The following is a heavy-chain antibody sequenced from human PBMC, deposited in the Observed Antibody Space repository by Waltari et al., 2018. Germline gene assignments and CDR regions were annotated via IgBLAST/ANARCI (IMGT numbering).Heavy chain of an antibody. J-gene: IGHJ3*02. CDR1: VGSINSDNYF. D-gene: IGHD5-12*01. V-gene: IGHV4-31*03. Sequence: QVQLQESGPGLVKPSQTLSLICTVSVGSINSDNYFWSWIRQHPGRCLEWIAYIHHSGSTYYNPSLQSRVIMSVDKSKNQFSLKLSSVTAADTAVYYCAREVIQVATSDAFDIWGQGTMVTVSS. CDR3: AREVIQVATSDAFDI. CDR2: IHHSGST.